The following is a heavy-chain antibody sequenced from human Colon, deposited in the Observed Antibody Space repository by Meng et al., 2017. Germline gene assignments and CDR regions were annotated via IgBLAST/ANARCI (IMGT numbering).Heavy chain of an antibody. Sequence: VELVEAGGGLGKPGWALRLSCVAYGFRFSDSSMTWVRQAPGKGLEWVSSISSSGNIIHYADSVRGRLIISRDNAKESVHLQMNDLRVEDTAMYYCTRSRPTSRACWGQGTLVTVSS. V-gene: IGHV3-21*01. CDR1: GFRFSDSS. CDR2: ISSSGNII. D-gene: IGHD6-13*01. J-gene: IGHJ4*02. CDR3: TRSRPTSRAC.